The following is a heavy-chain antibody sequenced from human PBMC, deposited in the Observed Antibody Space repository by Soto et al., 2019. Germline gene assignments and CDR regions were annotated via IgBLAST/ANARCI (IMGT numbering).Heavy chain of an antibody. CDR3: AREGVSGFGMDV. CDR2: IYTTGST. Sequence: PSETLSLTCNVPGGSIRSYYWSWIRQPAGKPLEWIGRIYTTGSTNYNPSLKSRVTMSIDTSKSQFSLKVSSVTAADTAVYYCAREGVSGFGMDVWGQGTSVTVSS. V-gene: IGHV4-4*07. CDR1: GGSIRSYY. D-gene: IGHD3-10*01. J-gene: IGHJ6*02.